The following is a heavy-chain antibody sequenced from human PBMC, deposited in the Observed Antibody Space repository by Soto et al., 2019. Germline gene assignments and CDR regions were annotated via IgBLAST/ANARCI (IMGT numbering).Heavy chain of an antibody. V-gene: IGHV1-2*02. CDR1: GYPVTAYY. Sequence: QLHLVQSGAVVKKPGASVTVSCSASGYPVTAYYMHWVRQAPGRGLEWMGGINPATGAAKYTQTFQGRVTLTRGTSPSTVFMEPGGLNSGDTAVFYWGGGGGVGVAGSAAFDMWGQGTLVTVSS. J-gene: IGHJ3*02. CDR3: GGGGGVGVAGSAAFDM. CDR2: INPATGAA. D-gene: IGHD3-3*01.